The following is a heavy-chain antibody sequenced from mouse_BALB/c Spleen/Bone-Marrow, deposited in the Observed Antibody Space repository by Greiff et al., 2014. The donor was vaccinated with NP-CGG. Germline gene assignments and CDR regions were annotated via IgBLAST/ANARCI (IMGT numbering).Heavy chain of an antibody. Sequence: VQLKESGPELVKPGASMKISCKASGYSFTGYTMNWVKQSHGKNLEWIGLINPYNGGTRYNQKFKGKATLTVDKSSSTAYMELLSLTSEDSAVYYCARGPPFYYDYGFDYWGQGTTLTVSS. D-gene: IGHD2-4*01. J-gene: IGHJ2*01. V-gene: IGHV1-18*01. CDR2: INPYNGGT. CDR1: GYSFTGYT. CDR3: ARGPPFYYDYGFDY.